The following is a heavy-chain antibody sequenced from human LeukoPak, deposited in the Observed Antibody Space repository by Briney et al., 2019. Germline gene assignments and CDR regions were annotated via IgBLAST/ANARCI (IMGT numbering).Heavy chain of an antibody. CDR1: GYTFTSYG. V-gene: IGHV1-18*01. CDR3: ARAERLLWFGELLSIHWFDP. Sequence: ASVKVSCKASGYTFTSYGISWVRQAPGQGLEWMGWISAYNGNTNYAQKLQGRVTMTIDTSTSTAYMELRSLRSDDTAVYYCARAERLLWFGELLSIHWFDPWGQGTLVTVSS. CDR2: ISAYNGNT. D-gene: IGHD3-10*01. J-gene: IGHJ5*02.